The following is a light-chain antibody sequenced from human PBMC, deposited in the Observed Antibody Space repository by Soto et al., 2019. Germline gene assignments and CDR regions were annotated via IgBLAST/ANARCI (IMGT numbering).Light chain of an antibody. CDR3: QHGYS. Sequence: DIQITQSPSSLSASVGDRVTITCRARQSISSYLNWYQQKPGKAPKLLIYAASSLQSGVPSRFSGSGSGTDFTLTISSLQPEDFATYYCQHGYSFGGGTKVEIK. V-gene: IGKV1-39*01. CDR2: AAS. J-gene: IGKJ4*01. CDR1: QSISSY.